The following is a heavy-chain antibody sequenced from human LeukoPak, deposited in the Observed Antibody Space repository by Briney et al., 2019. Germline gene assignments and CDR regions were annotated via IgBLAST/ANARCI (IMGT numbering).Heavy chain of an antibody. CDR1: GFTFSNAW. J-gene: IGHJ3*02. CDR2: IKSKTDGGTT. V-gene: IGHV3-15*01. CDR3: TTMSYYYDSSGYDAAFDI. D-gene: IGHD3-22*01. Sequence: GGSLRLSCAASGFTFSNAWMSWVRQAPGKGLEWVGRIKSKTDGGTTDYAAPVKGRFTISRDDSKNTLYLQMNSLKTEDTAVYYCTTMSYYYDSSGYDAAFDIWGQGTMVTVSS.